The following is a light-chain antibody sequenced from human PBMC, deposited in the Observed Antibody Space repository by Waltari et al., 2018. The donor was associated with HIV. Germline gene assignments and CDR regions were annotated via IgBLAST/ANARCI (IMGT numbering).Light chain of an antibody. V-gene: IGLV1-47*01. CDR3: ATWTDSLSGVV. CDR2: RNN. Sequence: QSVLTQSPSASATPGQRVPISCSRSSSHIGRTYVSWYQQLPGTAPKRLLYRNNQRPSGVPDRFAGSKSGTSASLAIRGLRSEDEAHYYCATWTDSLSGVVFGGGTKLRVL. J-gene: IGLJ2*01. CDR1: SSHIGRTY.